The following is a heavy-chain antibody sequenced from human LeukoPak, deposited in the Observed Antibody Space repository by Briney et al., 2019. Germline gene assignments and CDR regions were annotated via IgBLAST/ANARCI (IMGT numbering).Heavy chain of an antibody. V-gene: IGHV1-8*01. J-gene: IGHJ5*02. Sequence: ASVKVSCKASGYTFTSYDINWVRQATGQGLEWMGWMNPNSGSTGYAQKFQGRVAMTRNTSISTAYMELSSLRSEDTAVHYCARSRGYDFWSGYHHWFDPWGQGTLVTVSS. CDR2: MNPNSGST. CDR3: ARSRGYDFWSGYHHWFDP. CDR1: GYTFTSYD. D-gene: IGHD3-3*01.